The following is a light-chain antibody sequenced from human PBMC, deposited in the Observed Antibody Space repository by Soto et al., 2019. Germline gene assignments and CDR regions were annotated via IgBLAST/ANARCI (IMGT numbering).Light chain of an antibody. V-gene: IGKV1-33*01. Sequence: DIQMTQSPSSLSASVGDRVAITCQASQDISNFLNWYQQKPGEAPKLLTYDASDLETGVPSRFSGSGSGTDFTFTISNLQPEDFATYYCQQYDSLPFTFGPGTKVDFK. J-gene: IGKJ3*01. CDR1: QDISNF. CDR2: DAS. CDR3: QQYDSLPFT.